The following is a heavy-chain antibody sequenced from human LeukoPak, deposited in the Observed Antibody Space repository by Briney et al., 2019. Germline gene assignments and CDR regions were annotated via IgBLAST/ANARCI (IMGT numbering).Heavy chain of an antibody. CDR3: AREEGMDSSSWSGY. Sequence: SVKVSCKASGGTFSSYAMIWVRQAPGQGLEWMGRIIPILGIANYAQKFQGRVTITADKSTSTAYMELSSLRSEDTAVYYCAREEGMDSSSWSGYWGQGTLVTVSS. D-gene: IGHD6-13*01. CDR1: GGTFSSYA. V-gene: IGHV1-69*04. J-gene: IGHJ4*02. CDR2: IIPILGIA.